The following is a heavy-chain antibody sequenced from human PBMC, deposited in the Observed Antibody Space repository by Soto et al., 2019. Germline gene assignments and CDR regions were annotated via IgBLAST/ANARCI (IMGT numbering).Heavy chain of an antibody. V-gene: IGHV4-39*01. D-gene: IGHD3-22*01. CDR3: MLGSGWRDFDY. CDR1: GGSISSSSYY. J-gene: IGHJ4*02. CDR2: IYYTGST. Sequence: SETLSLTCTVSGGSISSSSYYWGWIRQPPGKGLEWIGNIYYTGSTYYNPSLKSRVTISVDTSKNQFSLKLSSVTAADTAVYYCMLGSGWRDFDYWGQGTLVTVS.